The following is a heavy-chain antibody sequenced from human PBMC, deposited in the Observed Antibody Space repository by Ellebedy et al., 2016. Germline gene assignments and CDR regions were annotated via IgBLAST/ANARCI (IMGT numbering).Heavy chain of an antibody. CDR2: IIPIFGTA. V-gene: IGHV1-69*13. D-gene: IGHD3-22*01. Sequence: SVKVSCXASGGTFSSYAISWVRQAPGQGLEWMGGIIPIFGTANYAQKFQGRVTITADESTSTAYMELSSLRSEDTAVYYCARGRDSSGYYFDYWGQGTLVTVSS. CDR1: GGTFSSYA. J-gene: IGHJ4*02. CDR3: ARGRDSSGYYFDY.